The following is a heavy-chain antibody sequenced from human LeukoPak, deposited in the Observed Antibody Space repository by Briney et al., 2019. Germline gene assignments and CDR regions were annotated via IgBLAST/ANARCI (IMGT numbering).Heavy chain of an antibody. CDR1: GFNFSNYA. D-gene: IGHD3-9*01. Sequence: PGGTLRLSCAISGFNFSNYAMTCVPQAPGGGREWGLSISGGGGTTYYADSVKGRFTVSRDSSKNTLHLQMNSLRLEDTAVYYCARGTVWLYARILIDWGQGVLVTVSS. CDR2: ISGGGGTT. J-gene: IGHJ4*02. V-gene: IGHV3-23*01. CDR3: ARGTVWLYARILID.